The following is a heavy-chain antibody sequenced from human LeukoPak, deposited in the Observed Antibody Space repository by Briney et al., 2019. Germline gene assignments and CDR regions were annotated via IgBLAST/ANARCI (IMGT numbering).Heavy chain of an antibody. Sequence: GGSLRLSCAASGFTFSSYSMNWVRQAPGKGLEWVSSISSSSSYIYYADSVKGRFTISRDNAKNSLYLQMNSLRAKDTAVYYCARAAGEMATIRYWGQGTLVTVSS. CDR2: ISSSSSYI. V-gene: IGHV3-21*01. D-gene: IGHD5-24*01. CDR3: ARAAGEMATIRY. CDR1: GFTFSSYS. J-gene: IGHJ4*02.